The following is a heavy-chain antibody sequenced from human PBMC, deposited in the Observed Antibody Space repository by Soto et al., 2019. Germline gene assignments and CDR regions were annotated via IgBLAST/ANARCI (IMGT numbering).Heavy chain of an antibody. CDR1: GVSISSGGYY. V-gene: IGHV4-31*03. Sequence: QVQLQESGPGLVKPSQTLSLTCTVSGVSISSGGYYWSWIRQHPGKGLEWIGYIYYSGSTYYNPSLKSRVTISVDTAKNQYSLKLSSVTAADTAVYYCARVFGFGGMDVWGQGTTVTVSS. CDR3: ARVFGFGGMDV. J-gene: IGHJ6*02. D-gene: IGHD3-10*01. CDR2: IYYSGST.